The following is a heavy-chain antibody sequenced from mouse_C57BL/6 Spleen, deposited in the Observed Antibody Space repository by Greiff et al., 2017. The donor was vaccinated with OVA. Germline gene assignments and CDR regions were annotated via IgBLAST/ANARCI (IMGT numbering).Heavy chain of an antibody. CDR2: SRNKANDYTT. CDR1: GFTFSDFY. Sequence: EVNVVDSGGGLVQSGRSLRLSCATSGFTFSDFYMEWVRQAPGKGLEWIAASRNKANDYTTEYSASVKGRFIVSRDTSQSILYLQMNDLRAEDTASYYCARDYYYGSSEDWYFDVWGTGTTVTVSS. CDR3: ARDYYYGSSEDWYFDV. V-gene: IGHV7-1*01. J-gene: IGHJ1*03. D-gene: IGHD1-1*01.